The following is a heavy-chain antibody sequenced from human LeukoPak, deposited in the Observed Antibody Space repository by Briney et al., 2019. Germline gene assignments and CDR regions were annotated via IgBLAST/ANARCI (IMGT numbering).Heavy chain of an antibody. CDR2: IIPIFGTA. J-gene: IGHJ4*02. CDR3: ARQGGYYDSSGYYYGLDY. D-gene: IGHD3-22*01. Sequence: SVKVSCKASGGTLSSYAISWVRQAPGQGLEWMGGIIPIFGTANYAQKFQGRVTITTDESTSTAYMELSSLRSEDTAVYYCARQGGYYDSSGYYYGLDYWGQGTLVTVSS. CDR1: GGTLSSYA. V-gene: IGHV1-69*05.